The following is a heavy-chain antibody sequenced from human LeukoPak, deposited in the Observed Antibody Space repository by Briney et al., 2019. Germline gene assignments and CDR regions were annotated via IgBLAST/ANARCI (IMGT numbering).Heavy chain of an antibody. V-gene: IGHV1-46*01. D-gene: IGHD6-13*01. CDR1: GYTFTSYY. CDR3: AREGVAGTGLDY. CDR2: INPSGGST. J-gene: IGHJ4*02. Sequence: GASVKVSCKASGYTFTSYYMHWVRQAPGQGLEWMGIINPSGGSTSYAQKLQGRITMTRDTSTSTVYMELSSLRSEDTAVYYCAREGVAGTGLDYWGQGTLVTVSS.